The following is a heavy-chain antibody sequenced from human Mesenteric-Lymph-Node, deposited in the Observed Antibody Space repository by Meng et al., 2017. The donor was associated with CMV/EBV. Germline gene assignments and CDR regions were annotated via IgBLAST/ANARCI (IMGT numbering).Heavy chain of an antibody. CDR1: GFTFTKYW. Sequence: GGSLRLSCEASGFTFTKYWVTWVRQAPGKGLAWVAIINQDGGEKYYVDSVKGRFTISRDNAKNSVHLQMNSLRDEDSAVYYCARDAAVFDYWGQGTLVTVSS. CDR2: INQDGGEK. D-gene: IGHD6-13*01. CDR3: ARDAAVFDY. V-gene: IGHV3-7*01. J-gene: IGHJ4*02.